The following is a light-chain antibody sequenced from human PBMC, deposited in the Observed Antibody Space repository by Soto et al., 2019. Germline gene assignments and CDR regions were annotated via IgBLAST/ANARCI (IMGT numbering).Light chain of an antibody. J-gene: IGKJ4*01. CDR1: QGISNW. V-gene: IGKV1-12*01. CDR3: QQTNTFLPLT. CDR2: GAS. Sequence: DIQMTQSPSSGSAYVGDRVTITCRASQGISNWLAWYQQQPGKAPKLLIYGASSLQSGVPSRFSGGGSGTHFTLIISSLQPEDFATYYCQQTNTFLPLTFGGGTKVEI.